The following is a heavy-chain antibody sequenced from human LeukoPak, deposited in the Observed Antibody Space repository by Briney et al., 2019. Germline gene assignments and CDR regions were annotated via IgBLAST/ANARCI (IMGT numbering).Heavy chain of an antibody. CDR3: ARERSSGSYYDH. CDR1: GFTFSSYS. Sequence: GGSLRLSCAASGFTFSSYSMNWVRQAPGKGLEWVSYISSSSSTIYYADSVKGRFTISRDNSKNTLYLQMNSLRREDTAVFSCARERSSGSYYDHWGQGTLVTVSS. D-gene: IGHD1-26*01. CDR2: ISSSSSTI. V-gene: IGHV3-48*01. J-gene: IGHJ4*02.